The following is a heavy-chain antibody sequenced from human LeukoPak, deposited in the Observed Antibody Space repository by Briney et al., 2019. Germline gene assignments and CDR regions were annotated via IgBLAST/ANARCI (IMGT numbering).Heavy chain of an antibody. CDR2: ISYDGSKT. V-gene: IGHV3-30*03. CDR3: ASPGGYDFWSGPFDY. D-gene: IGHD3-3*01. J-gene: IGHJ4*02. Sequence: PGRSLRLSCVASAFTFSIYGMHWVRQAPGKGLEWVAVISYDGSKTYYADSVKGRFTISRDNSKNTLYLQMNSQRAEDTAVYYCASPGGYDFWSGPFDYWGQGTLVTVSS. CDR1: AFTFSIYG.